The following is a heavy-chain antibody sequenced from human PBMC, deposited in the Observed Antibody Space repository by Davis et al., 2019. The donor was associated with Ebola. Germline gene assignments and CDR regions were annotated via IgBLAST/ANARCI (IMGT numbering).Heavy chain of an antibody. J-gene: IGHJ5*02. Sequence: AASVKVSCKASGYTFTRYGISWVRQAPGQGLERMGWISAYNGNTNNAQNLQGRVTMTTDTSTSTAYMEVRSLRYDDTAVYYCARAVTMVLPSGWFDPWGQGTLVTVSS. CDR2: ISAYNGNT. CDR1: GYTFTRYG. D-gene: IGHD3-10*01. CDR3: ARAVTMVLPSGWFDP. V-gene: IGHV1-18*01.